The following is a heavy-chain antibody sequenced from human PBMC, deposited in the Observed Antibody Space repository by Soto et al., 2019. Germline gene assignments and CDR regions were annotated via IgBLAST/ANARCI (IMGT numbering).Heavy chain of an antibody. CDR1: GDSISRKY. CDR3: AMTVIAPSPYLDH. Sequence: SETLSLTCSVSGDSISRKYWSWLRQPAGGGLEWIGRIYTTGATNYNSSLKSRVSMSVDTSKNQFSLRLTSVTAADAAVYFCAMTVIAPSPYLDHWGQGLLVTVSS. J-gene: IGHJ4*02. D-gene: IGHD4-17*01. CDR2: IYTTGAT. V-gene: IGHV4-4*07.